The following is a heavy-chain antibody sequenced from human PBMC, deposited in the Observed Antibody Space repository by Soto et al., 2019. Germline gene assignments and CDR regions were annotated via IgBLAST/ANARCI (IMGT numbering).Heavy chain of an antibody. Sequence: SVKFSCKASGYTFTSYDINWVRQATGQVLECMVWMNPHSGNTGYXXKFQGRVXXTTNTSLPTAXMHLRXLTSAHTDAFYCARQGGVDWNYADYWRQGTLVTVAS. D-gene: IGHD2-21*01. J-gene: IGHJ4*02. CDR1: GYTFTSYD. V-gene: IGHV1-8*01. CDR2: MNPHSGNT. CDR3: ARQGGVDWNYADY.